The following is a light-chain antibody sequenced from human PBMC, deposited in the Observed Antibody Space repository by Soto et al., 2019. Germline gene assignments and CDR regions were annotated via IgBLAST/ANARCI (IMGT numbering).Light chain of an antibody. J-gene: IGLJ1*01. V-gene: IGLV2-14*01. CDR2: EVN. CDR1: SSDVGDYNY. Sequence: QSALTQPASVSGSPGQSITISCTGTSSDVGDYNYVSWYQHHPGKAPKLIIYEVNNRPSGVSNRFSGSKSGSTASLTISGLQAEDEADYYCSSYTSISTYVCGTGTKLTVL. CDR3: SSYTSISTYV.